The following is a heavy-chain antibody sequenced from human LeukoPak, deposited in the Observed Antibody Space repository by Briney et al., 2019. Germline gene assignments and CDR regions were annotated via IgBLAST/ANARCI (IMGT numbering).Heavy chain of an antibody. D-gene: IGHD3-16*01. Sequence: PSETLSLTCTVSGGPISNYYWSWIRQPPGKGLECIGYFHYSVSTNYNPSLKSRVTISVDTSKNQFSLKLTFVTAADTAVYYCARLGQPNAFDIWGQGTMVTVSS. J-gene: IGHJ3*02. V-gene: IGHV4-59*08. CDR2: FHYSVST. CDR1: GGPISNYY. CDR3: ARLGQPNAFDI.